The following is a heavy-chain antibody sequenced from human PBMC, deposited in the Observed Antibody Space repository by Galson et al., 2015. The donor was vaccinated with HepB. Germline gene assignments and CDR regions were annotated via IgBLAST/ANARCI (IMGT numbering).Heavy chain of an antibody. J-gene: IGHJ4*02. V-gene: IGHV3-48*01. D-gene: IGHD6-13*01. CDR3: AREDSWYGFDY. CDR1: GFTFSSYS. Sequence: SLRLSCAASGFTFSSYSMNWVRQAPGKGLEWVSYISSSSSTIYYADSVKGRFTIPRDNAKNSLYLQMNSLRAEDTAVYYCAREDSWYGFDYWGQGTLVTVSS. CDR2: ISSSSSTI.